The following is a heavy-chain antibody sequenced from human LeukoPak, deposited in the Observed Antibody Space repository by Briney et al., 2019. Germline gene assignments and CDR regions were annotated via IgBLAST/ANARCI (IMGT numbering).Heavy chain of an antibody. CDR1: GGSISRFY. CDR2: IYYSGST. D-gene: IGHD1-26*01. Sequence: PSDTLSLTCTLSGGSISRFYGIWIRQPPGEGLEWIGDIYYSGSTNYTPSLKSRVTISVDTSKNQFSLRLSSLTAAATAVYYSARLASGSYGPLTPFDYWGEGSLVTVSS. V-gene: IGHV4-59*08. CDR3: ARLASGSYGPLTPFDY. J-gene: IGHJ4*02.